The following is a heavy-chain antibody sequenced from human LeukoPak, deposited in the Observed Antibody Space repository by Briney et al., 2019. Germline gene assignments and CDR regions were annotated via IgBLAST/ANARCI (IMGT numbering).Heavy chain of an antibody. D-gene: IGHD5-24*01. CDR3: AKDKRRWLQPYYFDY. CDR1: GCTFSSYA. J-gene: IGHJ4*02. V-gene: IGHV3-23*01. Sequence: PGGSLRLSCAASGCTFSSYAMSWVRQAPGKGLEWVSAISGSGGSTYYADSVKGRFTISRDNSKNTLYLQMNGLRAEDTAVYYCAKDKRRWLQPYYFDYWGQGTLVTVSS. CDR2: ISGSGGST.